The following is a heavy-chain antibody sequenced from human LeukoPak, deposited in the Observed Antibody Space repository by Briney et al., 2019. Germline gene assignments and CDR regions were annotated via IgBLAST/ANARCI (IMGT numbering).Heavy chain of an antibody. J-gene: IGHJ4*02. CDR2: ISSSSSYI. CDR1: GFTFSSYS. CDR3: ARDWNQWLASHFDY. D-gene: IGHD6-19*01. V-gene: IGHV3-21*01. Sequence: GGSLRLSCAASGFTFSSYSMNWVRQAPGKGLEWVSSISSSSSYIYYADSVKGRFTISRDNAKNSLYLQMNSLRAEDTAVYYCARDWNQWLASHFDYWGQGTLVTVSS.